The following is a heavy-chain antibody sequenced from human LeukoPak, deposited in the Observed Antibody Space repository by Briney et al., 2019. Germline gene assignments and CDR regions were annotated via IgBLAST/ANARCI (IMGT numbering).Heavy chain of an antibody. CDR3: ARVCYYDSSGYQPYYFDY. CDR1: GFTFSDYY. D-gene: IGHD3-22*01. CDR2: IRGSGDRT. J-gene: IGHJ4*02. V-gene: IGHV3-11*01. Sequence: GGSLRLSCAASGFTFSDYYMSWIRQAPGKGLEWVSDIRGSGDRTHYADSVKGRFTISRDNAKNSLYLQMNSLRAEDTAVYYCARVCYYDSSGYQPYYFDYWGQGTLVTVSS.